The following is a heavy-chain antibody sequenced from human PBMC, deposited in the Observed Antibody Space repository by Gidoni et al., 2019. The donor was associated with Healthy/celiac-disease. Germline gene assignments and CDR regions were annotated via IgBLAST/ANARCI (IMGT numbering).Heavy chain of an antibody. Sequence: HVQLVQSGAEVKKPGSSVNVSCKASVGTFSSYAITWVRPVPGQGLAWIGGIIPIFGTANYAQKFQGRVTITADESTSTAYMELSSLRSEETAVYYCATPVLAHPGSSSWGYYYYYGMDVWGQGTTVTVSS. V-gene: IGHV1-69*01. CDR2: IIPIFGTA. CDR1: VGTFSSYA. J-gene: IGHJ6*02. CDR3: ATPVLAHPGSSSWGYYYYYGMDV. D-gene: IGHD6-13*01.